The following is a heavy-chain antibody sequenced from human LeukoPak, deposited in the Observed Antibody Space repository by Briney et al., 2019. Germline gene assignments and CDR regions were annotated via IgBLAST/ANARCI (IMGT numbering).Heavy chain of an antibody. Sequence: GGSLRLSCAASGFTFSSYAMTWVRQAPGKGLQWVSTLSGSGGSTYYTDSVKGRFTISRDNSKNTLYLQMNSLRAEDTAIYYCAKRAFGENFFDLWGQGTLVTVSS. CDR1: GFTFSSYA. J-gene: IGHJ4*02. CDR2: LSGSGGST. D-gene: IGHD3-10*01. V-gene: IGHV3-23*01. CDR3: AKRAFGENFFDL.